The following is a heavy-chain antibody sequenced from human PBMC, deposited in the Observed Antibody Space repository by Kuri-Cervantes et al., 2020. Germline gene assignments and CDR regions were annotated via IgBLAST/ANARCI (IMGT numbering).Heavy chain of an antibody. CDR3: ARGYYGSGSYYNAPGY. CDR2: ISAYNGNT. CDR1: GYTFTSYG. V-gene: IGHV1-18*01. J-gene: IGHJ4*02. Sequence: ASVKVSCKASGYTFTSYGISWVRQAPGQGLEWMGWISAYNGNTNYAQKLQGRVTMTTDTSTSTAYMELRSLRSDGTAVYYCARGYYGSGSYYNAPGYWGQGTLVTVSS. D-gene: IGHD3-10*01.